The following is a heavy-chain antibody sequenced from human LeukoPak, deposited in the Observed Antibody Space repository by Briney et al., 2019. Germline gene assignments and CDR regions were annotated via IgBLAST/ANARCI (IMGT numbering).Heavy chain of an antibody. J-gene: IGHJ4*02. CDR2: ILYSGST. V-gene: IGHV4-59*01. D-gene: IGHD3-10*01. CDR3: ARAGGIRGSALDLDY. Sequence: SETLSLTCTVSGGSISSYSWSWIRQPPGKGLEWIGYILYSGSTNYNPSLKSRVTISLDTSKNQFSLRLNSVTAADTAVYYCARAGGIRGSALDLDYWGQGTLVTVSS. CDR1: GGSISSYS.